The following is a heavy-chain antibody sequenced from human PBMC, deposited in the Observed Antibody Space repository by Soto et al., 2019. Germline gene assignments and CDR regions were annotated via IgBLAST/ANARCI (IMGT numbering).Heavy chain of an antibody. CDR1: GFTFSSYS. J-gene: IGHJ3*02. CDR2: ISSSSSTI. V-gene: IGHV3-48*01. CDR3: ARSPWVAGRDAFDI. Sequence: EVQLVESGGGLVQPGGSLRLSCAASGFTFSSYSMNWVRQAPGKGLEWVSYISSSSSTIYYADSVKGRFTISRDNAKNSLYLQMNSRRAEDTAVYYCARSPWVAGRDAFDIWGQGTMVTVSS.